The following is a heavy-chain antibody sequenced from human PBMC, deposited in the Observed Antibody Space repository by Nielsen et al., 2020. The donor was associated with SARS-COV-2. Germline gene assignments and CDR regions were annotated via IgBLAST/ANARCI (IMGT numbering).Heavy chain of an antibody. V-gene: IGHV3-48*01. CDR2: ISISSSTI. CDR3: ATCRGPYWYFDL. J-gene: IGHJ2*01. CDR1: GITFSSYS. Sequence: GESLKISCATSGITFSSYSMNWVRQAPGKGLEWISYISISSSTIDYADSVKGRFTIFRDNAKNSLYLQMNSLRAEDTAVYYCATCRGPYWYFDLWGRGTLVTVSS. D-gene: IGHD3-10*01.